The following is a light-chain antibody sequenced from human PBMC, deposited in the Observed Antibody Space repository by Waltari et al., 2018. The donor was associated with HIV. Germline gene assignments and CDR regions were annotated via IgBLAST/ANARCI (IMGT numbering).Light chain of an antibody. CDR2: DAS. V-gene: IGKV1-13*02. CDR3: QQFNTYPLT. Sequence: AIQLTQSPPSLSASVRDRVTITCRASQGIRSALAWYQQKPGKAPNLLIYDASTLESGVPSRFRGNGSGTDFTLTISSLQPEDFATYYCQQFNTYPLTFGGGTKVEIK. J-gene: IGKJ4*01. CDR1: QGIRSA.